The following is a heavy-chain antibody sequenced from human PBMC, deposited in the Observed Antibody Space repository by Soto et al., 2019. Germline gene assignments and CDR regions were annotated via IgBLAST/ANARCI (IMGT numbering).Heavy chain of an antibody. V-gene: IGHV1-2*02. CDR1: GYTFTGYY. CDR2: INPNSGGT. Sequence: ASVKVSCKASGYTFTGYYMHWVRQAPGQGLEWMGWINPNSGGTNYAQKFQGRVTMTRDTSISTAYMELSGLRSDDTAVYYCARPQLLYRGRFDPWGQGTLVTVSS. D-gene: IGHD2-2*02. CDR3: ARPQLLYRGRFDP. J-gene: IGHJ5*02.